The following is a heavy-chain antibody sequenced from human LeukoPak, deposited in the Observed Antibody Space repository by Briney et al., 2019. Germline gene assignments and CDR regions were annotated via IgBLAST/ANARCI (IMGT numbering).Heavy chain of an antibody. CDR3: AKFVGRNRWFDP. D-gene: IGHD1-1*01. J-gene: IGHJ5*02. CDR2: ITGSGGNT. Sequence: GGSLRLSCAASGFIFSSYSMSWVRQAPGMGLEWVSVITGSGGNTYYADSVKGRFTISKDNSKNTLYLQMNSLRAEDTAVYYCAKFVGRNRWFDPWGQGTLVTVSS. V-gene: IGHV3-23*01. CDR1: GFIFSSYS.